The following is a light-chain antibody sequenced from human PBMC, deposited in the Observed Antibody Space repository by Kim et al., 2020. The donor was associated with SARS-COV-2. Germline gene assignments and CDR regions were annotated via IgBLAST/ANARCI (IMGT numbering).Light chain of an antibody. J-gene: IGLJ1*01. CDR3: AAWDDSLNGYV. CDR2: SNS. Sequence: GQGVTISGSGSNSNIGSNSVNWYQHLPGTAPKVLIYSNSQRPSGVPDRFSASKSGSSASLAISGLQSEDEADYYCAAWDDSLNGYVFATGTKVTVL. CDR1: NSNIGSNS. V-gene: IGLV1-44*01.